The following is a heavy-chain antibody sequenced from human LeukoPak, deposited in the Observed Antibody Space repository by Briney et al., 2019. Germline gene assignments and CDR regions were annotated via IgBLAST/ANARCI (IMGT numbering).Heavy chain of an antibody. D-gene: IGHD3-3*01. V-gene: IGHV4-4*07. J-gene: IGHJ5*02. CDR3: ARSTSFWSGYYVWFDP. Sequence: PSETLSLTCTVSGGSISSYYWSWIRQPAGKGLEWIGRIYTSGSTNYNPSLKSRVTMSVDTSKNQFSLKLSSVTAADTAVYYCARSTSFWSGYYVWFDPWGRGTLVTVSS. CDR1: GGSISSYY. CDR2: IYTSGST.